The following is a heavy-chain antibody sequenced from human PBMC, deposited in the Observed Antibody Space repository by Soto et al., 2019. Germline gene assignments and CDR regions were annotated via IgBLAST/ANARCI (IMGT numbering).Heavy chain of an antibody. CDR2: IGAYNGNT. Sequence: ASVKVSCKASGYTFTSYGISWVRQAPGQGLEWMGWIGAYNGNTNYAQKLQGRVTMTTDTSTSTAYMELRSLRSDDTAVYYCARDGILWFGEFTPPNWFDPWGQGTLVTVSS. J-gene: IGHJ5*02. CDR3: ARDGILWFGEFTPPNWFDP. D-gene: IGHD3-10*01. V-gene: IGHV1-18*01. CDR1: GYTFTSYG.